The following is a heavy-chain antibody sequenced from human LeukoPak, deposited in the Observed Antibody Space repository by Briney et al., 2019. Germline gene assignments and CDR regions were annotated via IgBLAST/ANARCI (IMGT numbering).Heavy chain of an antibody. D-gene: IGHD2-15*01. CDR3: ASITGGYWDY. CDR1: GYTFTGYY. Sequence: ASVKVSCKASGYTFTGYYMHWVRQAPGQGLEWMGRINPNSGGTNYAQKFQGRVTMTRDTSTSTVYMELSSLRSEDTAVYYCASITGGYWDYWGQGTLVTVSS. CDR2: INPNSGGT. J-gene: IGHJ4*02. V-gene: IGHV1-2*06.